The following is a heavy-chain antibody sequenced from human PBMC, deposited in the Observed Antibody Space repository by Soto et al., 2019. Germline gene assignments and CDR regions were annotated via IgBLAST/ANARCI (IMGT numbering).Heavy chain of an antibody. CDR3: ASATYYYDSSGYYPEYFQH. J-gene: IGHJ1*01. CDR2: ISYDGSNK. V-gene: IGHV3-30-3*01. D-gene: IGHD3-22*01. CDR1: GFTFSSYA. Sequence: QVQLVESGGGVVQPGRSLRLSCAASGFTFSSYAMHWVRQAPGKGLEWVAVISYDGSNKYYADSVKGRFTISRDNSKNTLYLQMNSLRAEDTAVYYCASATYYYDSSGYYPEYFQHWGQGTLVTVSS.